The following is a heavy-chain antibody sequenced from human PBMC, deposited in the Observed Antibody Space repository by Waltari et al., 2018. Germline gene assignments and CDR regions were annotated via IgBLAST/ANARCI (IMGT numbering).Heavy chain of an antibody. CDR2: IWDDGSNK. D-gene: IGHD5-18*01. CDR3: ARGSEYSYGYIADY. J-gene: IGHJ4*02. CDR1: GFTFSSYG. V-gene: IGHV3-33*01. Sequence: QVQLVESGGGVVQPGRSLRLSCAASGFTFSSYGMHWVRQAPGKGLEWVAVIWDDGSNKYYADSVKGRVTISRDNSKNTLYLQMNSLRAEDTAVYYCARGSEYSYGYIADYWGQGTLVTVSS.